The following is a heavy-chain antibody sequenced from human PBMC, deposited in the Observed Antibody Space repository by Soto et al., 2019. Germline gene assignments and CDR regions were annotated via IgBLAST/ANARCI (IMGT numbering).Heavy chain of an antibody. CDR2: ISGSGGST. J-gene: IGHJ6*02. CDR1: GFTFSSYA. CDR3: AKTHRLDTAMVTNYYYGMDV. V-gene: IGHV3-23*01. D-gene: IGHD5-18*01. Sequence: GGSLRLSCAASGFTFSSYAMSWVRQAPGKGLEWVSAISGSGGSTYYADSVKGRFTISRDNSKNTLYLQMNSLRAEDTAVYYCAKTHRLDTAMVTNYYYGMDVWGQGTTVTVSS.